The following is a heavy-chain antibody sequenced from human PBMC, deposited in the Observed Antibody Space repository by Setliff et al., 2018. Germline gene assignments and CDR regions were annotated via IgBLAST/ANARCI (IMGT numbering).Heavy chain of an antibody. Sequence: GSLRLSCAASGFNFNLYNMNWVRQAPGKGLEWVSYIISNSLTIHYADSVRGRFTVSRDNARNSLYLQMNNLRAEDTAVYYCARDRGGTNPWFDPWGQGTLVTVSS. CDR3: ARDRGGTNPWFDP. J-gene: IGHJ5*02. CDR1: GFNFNLYN. CDR2: IISNSLTI. D-gene: IGHD3-10*01. V-gene: IGHV3-48*01.